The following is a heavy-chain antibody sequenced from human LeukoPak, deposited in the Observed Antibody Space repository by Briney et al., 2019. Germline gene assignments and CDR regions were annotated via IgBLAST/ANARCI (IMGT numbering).Heavy chain of an antibody. V-gene: IGHV3-23*01. J-gene: IGHJ6*03. CDR1: GFTFSIHG. CDR2: ISPGGEIP. D-gene: IGHD2-21*01. Sequence: GGTLRLSCAASGFTFSIHGMNWVRQAPGKGLEWVSGISPGGEIPYYADSVKGRFTISRDNSKDTVSLQMNSLRAEDTAVYYCAKDCCLSPYYSHYMGVWGRGTTVTISS. CDR3: AKDCCLSPYYSHYMGV.